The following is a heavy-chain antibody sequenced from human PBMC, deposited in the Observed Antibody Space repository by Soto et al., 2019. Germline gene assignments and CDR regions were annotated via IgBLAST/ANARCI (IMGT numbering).Heavy chain of an antibody. J-gene: IGHJ6*02. CDR3: ARAAYGSGNYYAPHYYYAMDV. D-gene: IGHD3-10*01. Sequence: PSETLSLTCTVSGVSISNYYWSWIRQPPGKGLEWLGYILYTGNTNYNPSLKSRVTISVDTSKNQVSLELTSVTTADTAVYFCARAAYGSGNYYAPHYYYAMDVWGQGTTVTV. CDR1: GVSISNYY. CDR2: ILYTGNT. V-gene: IGHV4-59*01.